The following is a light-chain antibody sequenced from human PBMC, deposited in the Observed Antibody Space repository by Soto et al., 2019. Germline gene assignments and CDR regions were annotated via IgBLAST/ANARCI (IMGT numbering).Light chain of an antibody. J-gene: IGLJ2*01. V-gene: IGLV2-11*01. CDR2: DVT. Sequence: QSARTQPRSVSGSPGQSVSISCTGTISDVAGYNYVSWYQHHPGKAPKLLISDVTKRPSWVPDRFSGSKSGNTASLTISELQAEDEADYYCSSYAGNNNLVFGGGTKVTVL. CDR1: ISDVAGYNY. CDR3: SSYAGNNNLV.